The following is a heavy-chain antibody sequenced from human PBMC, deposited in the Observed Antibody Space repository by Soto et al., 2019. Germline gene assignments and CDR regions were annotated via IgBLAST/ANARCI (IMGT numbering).Heavy chain of an antibody. CDR2: ISYDGSNK. D-gene: IGHD5-18*01. J-gene: IGHJ6*02. CDR3: ARDLDTAMVSISYGMDV. Sequence: QVQLVESGGGVVQPGRSLRLSCAASGFTFSSYAMHWVRQAPGKGLEWVAVISYDGSNKYYADSVKGRFTISRDNSKNTLYLQMNSLRAEDTAVYYCARDLDTAMVSISYGMDVWDQGTTVTVSS. CDR1: GFTFSSYA. V-gene: IGHV3-30-3*01.